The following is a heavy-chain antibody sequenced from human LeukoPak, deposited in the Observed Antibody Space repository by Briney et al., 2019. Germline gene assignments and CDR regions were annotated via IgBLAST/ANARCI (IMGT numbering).Heavy chain of an antibody. CDR3: TRGRWSATTASYYLDF. D-gene: IGHD2-15*01. CDR2: INAGNGNT. V-gene: IGHV1-3*01. CDR1: GYTFTSYA. Sequence: ASVKVSCKASGYTFTSYAMHWVRQAPGQRLEWMGWINAGNGNTKYAQKFQGRLTITRDTSASTAYMELSSLTLEDTAVYYCTRGRWSATTASYYLDFWGQGTLVTVSS. J-gene: IGHJ4*02.